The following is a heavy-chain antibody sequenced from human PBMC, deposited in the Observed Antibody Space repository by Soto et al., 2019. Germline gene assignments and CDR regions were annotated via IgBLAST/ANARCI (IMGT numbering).Heavy chain of an antibody. J-gene: IGHJ4*02. V-gene: IGHV4-31*03. CDR1: NGSISTNGHY. D-gene: IGHD6-19*01. Sequence: QVQLQESGPELVKSSQTLSLTCTVSNGSISTNGHYWTWIRQRPGKGLEWIAYIYYTGNSYYNPSLKSRLTISIDTSKNQCSLTFRSVTAADTAVYYCAREQWGFDSWGQGTLVTVSS. CDR3: AREQWGFDS. CDR2: IYYTGNS.